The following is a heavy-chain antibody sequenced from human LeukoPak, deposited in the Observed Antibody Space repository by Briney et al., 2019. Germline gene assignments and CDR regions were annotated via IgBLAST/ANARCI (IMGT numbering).Heavy chain of an antibody. D-gene: IGHD1-26*01. V-gene: IGHV3-7*05. CDR3: VSLSGSYYSAYNWFDP. CDR1: GFTLSSYW. J-gene: IGHJ5*02. Sequence: GGSLRLSCAASGFTLSSYWIKWVRQAPGKGLEWVASINQDGSEKHYVDSVKGRFTISRDNSKNTLYLQMNSLRAEDTAVYYCVSLSGSYYSAYNWFDPWGQGTLVTISS. CDR2: INQDGSEK.